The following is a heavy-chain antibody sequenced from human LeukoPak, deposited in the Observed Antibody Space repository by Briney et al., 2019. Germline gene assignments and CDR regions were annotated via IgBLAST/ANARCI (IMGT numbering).Heavy chain of an antibody. J-gene: IGHJ6*03. CDR2: INHSGST. Sequence: SETLSLTCAVYGGSFSGYYWSWIRQPPGKGLEWIGEINHSGSTNYNPSLKSRVTISVDTSKNQFSLKLSSVTAADTAVYYCARVWGLGSGYYWHYYYYYMDVWGKGTTVTVSS. CDR3: ARVWGLGSGYYWHYYYYYMDV. V-gene: IGHV4-34*01. CDR1: GGSFSGYY. D-gene: IGHD3-22*01.